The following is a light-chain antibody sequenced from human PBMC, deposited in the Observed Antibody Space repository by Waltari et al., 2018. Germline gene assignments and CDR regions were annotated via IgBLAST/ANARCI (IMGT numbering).Light chain of an antibody. CDR2: GNP. V-gene: IGLV1-40*01. Sequence: QSVLTQPPSMSGAPGQKVTIPCTGGSSNFGAGYDVHWYQQFPGTAPKLLIFGNPKRPSGVTRRFSGSRSGTSAYLAIAGLQSEDEAVYYCQSFDSSLSASVFGGGTKLTVL. CDR1: SSNFGAGYD. J-gene: IGLJ3*02. CDR3: QSFDSSLSASV.